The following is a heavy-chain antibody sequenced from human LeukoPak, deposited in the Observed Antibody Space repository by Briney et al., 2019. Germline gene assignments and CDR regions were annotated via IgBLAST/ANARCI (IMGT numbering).Heavy chain of an antibody. V-gene: IGHV1-18*01. CDR2: ISAYNGNT. J-gene: IGHJ4*02. D-gene: IGHD3-22*01. CDR1: GYTFTSYG. Sequence: ASVKVSCKASGYTFTSYGISWVRQAPGQGLEWMGWISAYNGNTNYAQKLQGRVTMTTDTSASTAYMELRSLRSDDTAVYYCARDGAYYYDSSGYYQFDYWGQGTLVTVSS. CDR3: ARDGAYYYDSSGYYQFDY.